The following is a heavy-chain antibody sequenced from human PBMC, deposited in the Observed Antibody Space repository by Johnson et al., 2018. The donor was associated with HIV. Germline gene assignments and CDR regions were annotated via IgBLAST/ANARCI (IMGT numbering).Heavy chain of an antibody. CDR2: ISWNSGSI. D-gene: IGHD1-26*01. Sequence: VQLVESGGGLVQPGGSLRLSCAASGFTFSSYAMSWVRQAPGKGLEWVSGISWNSGSIGYADSVKGRLTISRDNAKNSLYLQMNSLRAEDTALYYCAKDIRPGWEIRGNAFDIWGQGTMVTVSS. J-gene: IGHJ3*02. CDR1: GFTFSSYA. CDR3: AKDIRPGWEIRGNAFDI. V-gene: IGHV3-9*01.